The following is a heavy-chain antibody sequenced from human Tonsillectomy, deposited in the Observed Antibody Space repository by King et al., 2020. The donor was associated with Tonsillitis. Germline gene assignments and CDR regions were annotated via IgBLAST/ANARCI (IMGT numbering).Heavy chain of an antibody. V-gene: IGHV3-21*01. CDR3: ARVSIQYYYYYYMDV. CDR2: ISSSSSYI. CDR1: GFTFSSYN. Sequence: ESQLVQSGGGLVKPGGSLRLSCAASGFTFSSYNMNWVRQAPGKGLEWDSFISSSSSYIYHADSVKGRFTISRDNAKNSLYLQMNSLRAEDTAVYYCARVSIQYYYYYYMDVWGKGTTVTVSS. D-gene: IGHD1-1*01. J-gene: IGHJ6*03.